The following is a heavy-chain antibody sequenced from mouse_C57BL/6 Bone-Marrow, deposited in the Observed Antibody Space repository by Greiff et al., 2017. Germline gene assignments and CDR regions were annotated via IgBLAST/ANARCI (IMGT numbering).Heavy chain of an antibody. Sequence: EVKVVESGGGLVQPGESLKLSCESNEYEFPSHDMSWVRKTPEKRLELVAAINSDGGSTYYPDTMERRFIISRDNTKKTLYLQMSSLRSEDTALYYCARHDYGSTDYYAMDYWGQGTSVTVSS. CDR3: ARHDYGSTDYYAMDY. V-gene: IGHV5-2*01. J-gene: IGHJ4*01. CDR1: EYEFPSHD. CDR2: INSDGGST. D-gene: IGHD1-1*01.